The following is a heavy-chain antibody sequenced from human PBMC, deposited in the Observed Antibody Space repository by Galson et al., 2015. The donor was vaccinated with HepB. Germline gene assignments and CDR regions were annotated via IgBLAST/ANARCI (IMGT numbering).Heavy chain of an antibody. V-gene: IGHV3-30*04. CDR2: ISYDGSNK. CDR1: GFTFSSYA. D-gene: IGHD3-10*01. Sequence: SLRLSCAASGFTFSSYAMHWVRQAPGKGLEWVAVISYDGSNKYYADSVKGRFTISRDNSKNTLYLQMNSLRAEDTAVYYCVIKWFGESYAHAFDIWGQGTMVTVSS. J-gene: IGHJ3*02. CDR3: VIKWFGESYAHAFDI.